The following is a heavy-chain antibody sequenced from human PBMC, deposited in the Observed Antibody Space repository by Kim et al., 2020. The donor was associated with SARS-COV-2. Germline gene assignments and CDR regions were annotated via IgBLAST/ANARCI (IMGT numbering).Heavy chain of an antibody. D-gene: IGHD6-6*01. CDR3: ARERVAARSIDY. CDR1: GGSISSYY. CDR2: IYYSGST. J-gene: IGHJ4*02. V-gene: IGHV4-59*01. Sequence: SETLSLTCTVSGGSISSYYWSWIRQPPGKGLEWIGYIYYSGSTNYNPSLKSRVTISVDTSKNQFSLKLSSVTAADTAVYYCARERVAARSIDYWGQGTLVTVSS.